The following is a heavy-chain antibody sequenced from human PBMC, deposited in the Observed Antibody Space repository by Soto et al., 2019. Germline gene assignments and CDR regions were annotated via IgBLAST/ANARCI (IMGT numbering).Heavy chain of an antibody. Sequence: PSETLSLTCSVSSGSISSDLHYWSWIRQPPGKGLEWIGYIYYSGSTFYNPSLKSRVAISIDTSKNQFSLQLSSVTAADTAVYYCARYYYNHNSAYYPLLDHWGQGTLVTVSS. CDR1: SGSISSDLHY. J-gene: IGHJ4*02. D-gene: IGHD3-22*01. CDR3: ARYYYNHNSAYYPLLDH. CDR2: IYYSGST. V-gene: IGHV4-30-4*01.